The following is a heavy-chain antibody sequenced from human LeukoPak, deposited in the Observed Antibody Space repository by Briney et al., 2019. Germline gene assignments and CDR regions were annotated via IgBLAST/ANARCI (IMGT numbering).Heavy chain of an antibody. J-gene: IGHJ4*02. CDR2: IKYDGCKK. V-gene: IGHV3-30*02. Sequence: GGSLRLSCATSRFTFSTFWMHGVRHAPGKAREWVTFIKYDGCKKYYTDSMKGRFTIPRDNSKNTLYLQMKGMRAEDTAVYYCVKDSVVVAGLVNYFDYWGQGTLVTVSS. CDR3: VKDSVVVAGLVNYFDY. CDR1: RFTFSTFW. D-gene: IGHD6-19*01.